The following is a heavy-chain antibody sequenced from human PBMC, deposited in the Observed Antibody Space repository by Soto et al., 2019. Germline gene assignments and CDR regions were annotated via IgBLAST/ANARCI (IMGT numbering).Heavy chain of an antibody. CDR1: GGSFSGYY. D-gene: IGHD1-1*01. Sequence: SETLSLTCAVYGGSFSGYYWSWIRQPPGKGLEWIGEINHSGSTNYNPSLKSRVTISVDTSKNQFSLKLSSVTAADTAVYYCARGGDLVSTGTGKDFDYWGQGTRVTVSS. V-gene: IGHV4-34*01. J-gene: IGHJ4*02. CDR2: INHSGST. CDR3: ARGGDLVSTGTGKDFDY.